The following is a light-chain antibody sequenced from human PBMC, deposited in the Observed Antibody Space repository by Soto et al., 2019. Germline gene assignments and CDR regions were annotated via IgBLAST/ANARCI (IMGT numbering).Light chain of an antibody. CDR2: DAF. J-gene: IGKJ4*01. Sequence: EKVMTQSPATLSVSPGERATLSCRASQNVKTRLAWYQQKPGQAPRLLIYDAFTRTTGIPARFSGSASGTEFTLTISSLKSADFAVYYCQQYDEWPLTFGGGTKVEIK. CDR1: QNVKTR. CDR3: QQYDEWPLT. V-gene: IGKV3-15*01.